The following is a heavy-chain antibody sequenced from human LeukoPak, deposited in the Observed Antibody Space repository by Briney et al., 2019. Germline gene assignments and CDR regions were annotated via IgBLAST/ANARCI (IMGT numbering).Heavy chain of an antibody. J-gene: IGHJ4*02. CDR1: GGSISSYY. V-gene: IGHV4-59*08. Sequence: PSETLSLTCTVSGGSISSYYWSWTRQPPGKGLEWIGYIYYSGSTNYNPSLKSRVTISVDTSKNQFSLKLSSVTAADTAVYYCARHSGWYKRVDYWGQGTLVTVSS. CDR3: ARHSGWYKRVDY. CDR2: IYYSGST. D-gene: IGHD6-19*01.